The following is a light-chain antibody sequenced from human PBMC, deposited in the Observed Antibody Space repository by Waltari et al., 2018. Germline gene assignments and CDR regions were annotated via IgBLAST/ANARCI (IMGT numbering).Light chain of an antibody. V-gene: IGKV1-5*03. CDR1: PSIGNY. CDR3: QHFNSYPFI. J-gene: IGKJ2*01. CDR2: IAS. Sequence: DIQMTQSPSTLSASVGDRVTITCRATPSIGNYLAWYQQKPGKAPKLLIFIASTLKREVPSRFSGSGSGTEFALTISGLQADDFATYFCQHFNSYPFIFGRGTKLEIK.